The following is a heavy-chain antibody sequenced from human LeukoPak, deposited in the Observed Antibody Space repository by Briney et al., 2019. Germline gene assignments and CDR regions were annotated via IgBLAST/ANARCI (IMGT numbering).Heavy chain of an antibody. CDR2: IYYSGST. Sequence: SETLSLTCTVSGVSISSYYWSWIRQPPGKGLEWIGYIYYSGSTNYNPSHKSRVTISVDTSKNQFSLKLSSVTAADTAVYYCARDENYDFWSGYGHWGQGTLVTVSS. J-gene: IGHJ4*02. D-gene: IGHD3-3*01. CDR1: GVSISSYY. V-gene: IGHV4-59*01. CDR3: ARDENYDFWSGYGH.